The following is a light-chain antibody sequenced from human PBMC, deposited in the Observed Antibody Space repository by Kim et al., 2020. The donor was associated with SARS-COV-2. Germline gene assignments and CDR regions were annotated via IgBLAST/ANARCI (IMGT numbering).Light chain of an antibody. Sequence: KRATLSSRASQRVSSNLAWYKQRPGQAPRLRIYRAATRATGIPARFSGSGSGTEFTLTISSLQSEDFAVYYCQQFHNWPPITFGQGTRLEIK. CDR3: QQFHNWPPIT. CDR2: RAA. CDR1: QRVSSN. V-gene: IGKV3D-15*01. J-gene: IGKJ5*01.